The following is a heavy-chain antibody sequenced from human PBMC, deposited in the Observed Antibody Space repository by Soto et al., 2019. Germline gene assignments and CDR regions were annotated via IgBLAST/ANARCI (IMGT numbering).Heavy chain of an antibody. J-gene: IGHJ3*02. D-gene: IGHD6-19*01. V-gene: IGHV4-34*01. CDR3: ARGGNSDWQVALDI. Sequence: SETLSLTCAVYAGSFSHYYWNWIRQSPGKGLEWIGKIKHSGSSNYNPSLRSRVSISVDTSKNQFSLRLTSVTAADTAVYYCARGGNSDWQVALDIWGQGTMVTVSS. CDR2: IKHSGSS. CDR1: AGSFSHYY.